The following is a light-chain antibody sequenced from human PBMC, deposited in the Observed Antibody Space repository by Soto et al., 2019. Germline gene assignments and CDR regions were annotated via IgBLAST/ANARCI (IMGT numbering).Light chain of an antibody. J-gene: IGKJ4*01. CDR1: QSVSSN. Sequence: EIVMTQSPATLSVSPGERATLSCRASQSVSSNLAWYKQKPGQAPRLLIYGASTRASGIPARFSGSAYGTEFTLTVSSQQSEDFAVYYCQQYNNWTLTFGGGTKVEIK. V-gene: IGKV3-15*01. CDR2: GAS. CDR3: QQYNNWTLT.